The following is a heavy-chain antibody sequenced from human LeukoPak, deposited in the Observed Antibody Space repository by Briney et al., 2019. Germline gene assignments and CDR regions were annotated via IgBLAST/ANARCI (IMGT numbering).Heavy chain of an antibody. J-gene: IGHJ6*03. CDR1: GFTFSSYG. V-gene: IGHV3-23*01. Sequence: GGSLRLSCAASGFTFSSYGMSWVRQAPGKGLEWVSAISGSGGSTYYADSVKGRFTISRDNSKNTLYLQMNSLRAEDTAVYYCARVDEAISGSYYIHYYYMDVWGKGTTVTISS. CDR2: ISGSGGST. CDR3: ARVDEAISGSYYIHYYYMDV. D-gene: IGHD1-26*01.